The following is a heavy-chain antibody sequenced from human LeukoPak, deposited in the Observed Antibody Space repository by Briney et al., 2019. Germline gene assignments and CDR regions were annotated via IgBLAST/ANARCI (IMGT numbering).Heavy chain of an antibody. V-gene: IGHV3-23*01. CDR3: ARVPRSGNHFDY. J-gene: IGHJ4*02. CDR1: GFTFSSYA. D-gene: IGHD1-26*01. CDR2: ISNSGGST. Sequence: GGSLRLSCAASGFTFSSYAMSWVRQAPGKGLEWVSVISNSGGSTFYADSVKGRFTISRDNAKNSLYLQMNSLRAEDTAVYYCARVPRSGNHFDYWGQGTLVTVSS.